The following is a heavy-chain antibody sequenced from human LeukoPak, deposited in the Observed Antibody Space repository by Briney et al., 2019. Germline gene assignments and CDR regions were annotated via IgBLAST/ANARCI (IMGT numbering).Heavy chain of an antibody. J-gene: IGHJ4*02. CDR3: ARDTNSAGAYFDY. D-gene: IGHD2-21*01. CDR2: ISSSSSYI. V-gene: IGHV3-21*01. Sequence: GGSLRLSCAASGFTFSSYSMNWVRQAPGKGLEGVSSISSSSSYIYYADSVKGRFTISRDNAKNSLYLQMNSLRAEDTAVYYCARDTNSAGAYFDYWGQGTLVTVSS. CDR1: GFTFSSYS.